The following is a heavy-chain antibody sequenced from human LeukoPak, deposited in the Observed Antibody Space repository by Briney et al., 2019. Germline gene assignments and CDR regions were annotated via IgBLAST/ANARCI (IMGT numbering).Heavy chain of an antibody. CDR2: INPSGGST. CDR1: GYTFTSYY. CDR3: ARRTAIGSGWYDVDYFDY. Sequence: GASVKVSCKASGYTFTSYYMHWVRQASGQGLEWMGIINPSGGSTSYAQKFQGRVTMTRDTSTSTVYMELSSLRSEDTAVYYCARRTAIGSGWYDVDYFDYWGQGTLVTVSS. D-gene: IGHD6-19*01. J-gene: IGHJ4*02. V-gene: IGHV1-46*01.